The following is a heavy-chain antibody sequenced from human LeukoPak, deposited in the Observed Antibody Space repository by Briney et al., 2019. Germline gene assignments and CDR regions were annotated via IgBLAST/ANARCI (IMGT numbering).Heavy chain of an antibody. V-gene: IGHV3-48*01. CDR2: ISSSGSTI. D-gene: IGHD4-17*01. J-gene: IGHJ6*03. CDR3: AKARDYGDYGYYYYMDV. CDR1: GFTFSSYW. Sequence: GGSLRLSCAASGFTFSSYWMSWVRQAPGKGLEWVSYISSSGSTIYYADSVKGRFTISRDNSKNTLYLQMNSLRAEDTAVYYCAKARDYGDYGYYYYMDVWGKGTTVTISS.